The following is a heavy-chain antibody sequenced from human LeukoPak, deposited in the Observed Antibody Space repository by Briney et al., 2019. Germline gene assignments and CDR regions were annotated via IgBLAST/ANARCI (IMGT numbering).Heavy chain of an antibody. J-gene: IGHJ4*02. Sequence: GGSLRLSCAAPGFTFSACAMHWVRRAPGKGLEWVAVISYDGNNKYYADSVKGRFTISRDNSKNTLYLQMNSLRVEDTAMYYCASGGFYDFWSGYYTPFDYWGQGTLVTVSS. CDR1: GFTFSACA. D-gene: IGHD3-3*01. CDR3: ASGGFYDFWSGYYTPFDY. V-gene: IGHV3-30*16. CDR2: ISYDGNNK.